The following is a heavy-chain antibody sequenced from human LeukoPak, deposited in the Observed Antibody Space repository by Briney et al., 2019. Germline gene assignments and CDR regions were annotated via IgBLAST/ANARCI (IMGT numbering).Heavy chain of an antibody. CDR3: AKKVPANWGSYFDY. V-gene: IGHV3-23*01. CDR2: ISGSGDST. J-gene: IGHJ4*02. Sequence: GGSLRLSCAAPGFTFSSYAMSWVRQAPGKGLKCVSAISGSGDSTYSTDSVKGRFTISRDNSKNTRYLQMNSLIAEDTAVYYCAKKVPANWGSYFDYWGQGTLVTVSS. CDR1: GFTFSSYA. D-gene: IGHD7-27*01.